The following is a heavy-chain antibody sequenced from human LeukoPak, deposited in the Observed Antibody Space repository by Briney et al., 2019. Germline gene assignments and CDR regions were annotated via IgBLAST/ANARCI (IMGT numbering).Heavy chain of an antibody. D-gene: IGHD7-27*01. CDR2: ISSGNSYI. CDR1: GFTFSSYT. J-gene: IGHJ4*02. V-gene: IGHV3-21*01. CDR3: ARDLNWAFDN. Sequence: GGSLRLSCAASGFTFSSYTMNWVRQAPGKGLEWVSSISSGNSYINYADSVKGRFTISRDNAKNSLYLQMNSLRDEDTAVYYCARDLNWAFDNWGQGTLVTVSS.